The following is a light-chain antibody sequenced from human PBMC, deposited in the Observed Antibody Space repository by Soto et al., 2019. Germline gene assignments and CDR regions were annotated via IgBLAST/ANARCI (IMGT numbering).Light chain of an antibody. CDR1: NSDVGAYNY. Sequence: QPVLTQPASVSGSPGQSITISCTGANSDVGAYNYVSWFQQHPGKAPKLMIYEVTNRPSGVSSRFSGSKSGNTASLTISGLQAEDEADYYCSSFTSSSTVLFGGGTKLTVL. J-gene: IGLJ2*01. CDR3: SSFTSSSTVL. CDR2: EVT. V-gene: IGLV2-14*01.